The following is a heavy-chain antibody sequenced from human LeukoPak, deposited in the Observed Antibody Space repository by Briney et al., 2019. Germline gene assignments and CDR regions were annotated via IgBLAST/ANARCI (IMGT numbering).Heavy chain of an antibody. CDR1: GYTFTSYG. J-gene: IGHJ6*02. CDR3: ARDLYRIAAAGTPTAYYYYGMDV. V-gene: IGHV1-18*01. CDR2: ISAYNGNT. Sequence: ASVKVSCKASGYTFTSYGISWVRQAPGQGLEWMGWISAYNGNTNYAQKLQGRVTMTTDTSTSTAYMELRSLRSDDTAVYYCARDLYRIAAAGTPTAYYYYGMDVWGQGTTVTVSS. D-gene: IGHD6-13*01.